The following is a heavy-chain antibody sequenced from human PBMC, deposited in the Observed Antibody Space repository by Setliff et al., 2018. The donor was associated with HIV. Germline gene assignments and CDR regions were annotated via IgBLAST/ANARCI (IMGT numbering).Heavy chain of an antibody. Sequence: SGPTLVNPTQTLTLTCTFSGFSLTTSGVCVTWIRQSPGKALEWLARIDWDDDEFYSTSLKTRLTISKDTSKNQVVLTMTNMDPVDTATYYCARTGAVAGRKPSLLLGYFDYWGQGALVTVSS. J-gene: IGHJ4*02. CDR2: IDWDDDE. CDR1: GFSLTTSGVC. V-gene: IGHV2-70*17. CDR3: ARTGAVAGRKPSLLLGYFDY. D-gene: IGHD6-19*01.